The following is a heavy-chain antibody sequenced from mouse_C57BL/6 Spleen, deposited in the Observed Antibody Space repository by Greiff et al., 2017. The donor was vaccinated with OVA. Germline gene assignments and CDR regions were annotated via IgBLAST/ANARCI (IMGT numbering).Heavy chain of an antibody. Sequence: EVKLVESGGGLVKPGGSLKLSCAASGFTFSSYAMSWVRQTPEKRLEWVATISDGGSYTYYPDNVKGRFTISRDNAKNNLYLQMSHLKSEDTAMYYCARDPHYYGSSYWYFDVWGTGTMVTVSS. D-gene: IGHD1-1*01. J-gene: IGHJ1*03. CDR3: ARDPHYYGSSYWYFDV. V-gene: IGHV5-4*01. CDR2: ISDGGSYT. CDR1: GFTFSSYA.